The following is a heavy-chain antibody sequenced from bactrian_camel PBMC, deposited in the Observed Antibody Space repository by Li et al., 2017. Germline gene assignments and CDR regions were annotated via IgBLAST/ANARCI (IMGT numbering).Heavy chain of an antibody. CDR1: GWTFADSD. D-gene: IGHD3*01. CDR2: ISLTGKQ. V-gene: IGHV3S55*01. Sequence: QVQLVESGGGSVQAGGSLRLSCTASGWTFADSDMGWYRHSPGNECELVSEISLTGKQWYSNSVQGRFTISQNNAKDTVYLQMESLKFEDTAVYYCALAAPCMGWSMPAPKASDFRYWGQGTQVTVS. CDR3: ALAAPCMGWSMPAPKASDFRY. J-gene: IGHJ6*01.